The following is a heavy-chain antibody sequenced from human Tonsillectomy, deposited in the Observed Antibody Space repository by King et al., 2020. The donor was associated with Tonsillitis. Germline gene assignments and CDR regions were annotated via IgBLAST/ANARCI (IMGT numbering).Heavy chain of an antibody. D-gene: IGHD3-9*01. CDR3: AKDLSGSH. CDR1: GFTFSNYG. J-gene: IGHJ4*02. Sequence: VQLVESGGGVVQPGRSLRLSCAASGFTFSNYGMHWVRQAPGKGREWVAVILYDGSNKYYADSVKGRFTISRDDAKNTLYLQMNSLRAEDTAVYYCAKDLSGSHWGQGTLVTVSS. V-gene: IGHV3-30*18. CDR2: ILYDGSNK.